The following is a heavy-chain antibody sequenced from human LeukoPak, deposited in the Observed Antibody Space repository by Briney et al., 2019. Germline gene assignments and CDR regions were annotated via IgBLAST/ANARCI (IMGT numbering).Heavy chain of an antibody. Sequence: SETLSLTCTVSGGSISSGGYYWSWIRQHPGKGLEWIGYIYYSGSTYYNPSLKSRVTISVDTSKNQFSLKLSSVTAADTAVYYCASVSSKSAAGFDYWGQGTLVTVSS. CDR1: GGSISSGGYY. CDR3: ASVSSKSAAGFDY. V-gene: IGHV4-31*03. CDR2: IYYSGST. D-gene: IGHD6-13*01. J-gene: IGHJ4*02.